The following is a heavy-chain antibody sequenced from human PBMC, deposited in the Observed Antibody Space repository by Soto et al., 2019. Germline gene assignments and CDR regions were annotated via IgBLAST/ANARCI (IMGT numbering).Heavy chain of an antibody. CDR2: VSPNGQGI. CDR3: AKDRDYPRDYFHY. J-gene: IGHJ4*02. Sequence: EVQLLESGGGLVQPGGSLRLSCAASGFTLGRYGMSWVRQAPGKGLEWVSAVSPNGQGIYYADSVRGRFTISRDFSRNTVVLHMDSLIAEDTAVYYCAKDRDYPRDYFHYWGQGTLVTVSS. D-gene: IGHD3-10*01. V-gene: IGHV3-23*01. CDR1: GFTLGRYG.